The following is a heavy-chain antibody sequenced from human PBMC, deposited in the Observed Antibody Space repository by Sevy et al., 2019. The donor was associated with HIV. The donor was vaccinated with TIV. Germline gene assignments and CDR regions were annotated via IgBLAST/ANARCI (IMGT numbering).Heavy chain of an antibody. V-gene: IGHV3-53*01. D-gene: IGHD2-15*01. CDR2: VYSGGAT. CDR3: AGVGYCRGGTCFSGFYYAMDV. Sequence: GGSLRLSCAVSGFTLTNEFFSWVRQAPGKGLEWVAVVYSGGATYYADSVKGRFTISGDKSKSTLYLQMKSLRAEDTAVYYCAGVGYCRGGTCFSGFYYAMDVWGQGTTVTVSS. CDR1: GFTLTNEF. J-gene: IGHJ6*02.